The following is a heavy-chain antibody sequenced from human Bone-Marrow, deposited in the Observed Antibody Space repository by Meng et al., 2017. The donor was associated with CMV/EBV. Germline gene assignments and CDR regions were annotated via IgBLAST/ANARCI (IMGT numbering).Heavy chain of an antibody. V-gene: IGHV3-20*04. CDR3: ARDRRSAAISDAFDI. CDR1: GFTFDDYG. Sequence: SCAASGFTFDDYGMNWVRQVPGKGLEWVSGINWNGISTDYADSMKGRFTISRDNAKNSLYLQMNSLRAEDTALYYCARDRRSAAISDAFDIWGQGTMVTVSS. J-gene: IGHJ3*02. CDR2: INWNGIST. D-gene: IGHD2-2*02.